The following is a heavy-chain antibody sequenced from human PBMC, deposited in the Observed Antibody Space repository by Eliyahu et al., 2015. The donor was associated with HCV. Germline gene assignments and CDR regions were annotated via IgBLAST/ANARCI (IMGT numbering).Heavy chain of an antibody. CDR3: AITGGGWLQNPLFDY. CDR1: GGSISSSSYY. D-gene: IGHD5-24*01. V-gene: IGHV4-39*01. CDR2: IYYSGST. J-gene: IGHJ4*02. Sequence: QLQLQESGPGLVKPSETLSLTCTVSGGSISSSSYYWGWXRQPPGKGLEXIGSIYYSGSTYYNPSLKSRVTISVDTSKNQFSLKLSSVTAADTAVYYCAITGGGWLQNPLFDYWGQGTLVTVSS.